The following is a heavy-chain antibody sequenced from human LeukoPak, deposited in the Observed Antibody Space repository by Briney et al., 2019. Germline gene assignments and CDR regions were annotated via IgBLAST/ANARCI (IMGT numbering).Heavy chain of an antibody. CDR2: ISSSGSTI. J-gene: IGHJ6*02. Sequence: QSGGSLRLSCAASGFTFSSYEMNWVRQAPGKGLEWVSYISSSGSTIYYADSVKGRFTISRDNAKNSLYLQMNSLRAEDTAVYYCAGNVVVVAATRGYYYAMDVWGQGTTVTVSS. CDR3: AGNVVVVAATRGYYYAMDV. V-gene: IGHV3-48*03. D-gene: IGHD2-15*01. CDR1: GFTFSSYE.